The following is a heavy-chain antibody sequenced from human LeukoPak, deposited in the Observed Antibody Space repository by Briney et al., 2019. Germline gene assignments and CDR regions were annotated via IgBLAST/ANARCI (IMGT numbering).Heavy chain of an antibody. CDR3: VRGGLSSRSFDI. D-gene: IGHD3-10*01. V-gene: IGHV1-69*05. CDR2: IIPISGTV. CDR1: GGTLNNYV. J-gene: IGHJ3*02. Sequence: ASVKVSCKTSGGTLNNYVIGWVRQAPGQGLEWMGGIIPISGTVYYAQKFQLRVSITTDESTSTAYMDLGSLRYDDTAVYFCVRGGLSSRSFDIWGQGTMVTVSS.